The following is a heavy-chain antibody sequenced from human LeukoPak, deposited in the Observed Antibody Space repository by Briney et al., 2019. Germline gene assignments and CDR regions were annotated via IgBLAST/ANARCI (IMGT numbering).Heavy chain of an antibody. CDR2: INHSGST. CDR1: GGAFSGFY. V-gene: IGHV4-34*01. J-gene: IGHJ4*02. CDR3: ARGGYYYDSSGFDY. D-gene: IGHD3-22*01. Sequence: PSENPSLPCAVYGGAFSGFYWSWVRQPPGKGREWVGEINHSGSTNYNPSLKSRVTISVDTSKNQFSLKLSSVTAADTAVYYCARGGYYYDSSGFDYWGQGTLVTVSS.